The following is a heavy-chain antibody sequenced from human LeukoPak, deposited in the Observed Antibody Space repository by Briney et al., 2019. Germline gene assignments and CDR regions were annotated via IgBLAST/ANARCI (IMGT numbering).Heavy chain of an antibody. CDR1: GFTFSSYW. J-gene: IGHJ4*02. CDR2: IKQDGSEK. V-gene: IGHV3-7*01. D-gene: IGHD3-22*01. Sequence: PGGSLRLSCAASGFTFSSYWMSWVRQAPGKGLEWVANIKQDGSEKYYVDSVKGRFTISRDNAKNSLYLQMNSLRAEDTAVYYCAREPRGRYYDSSGFDYWGQGTLVTVSS. CDR3: AREPRGRYYDSSGFDY.